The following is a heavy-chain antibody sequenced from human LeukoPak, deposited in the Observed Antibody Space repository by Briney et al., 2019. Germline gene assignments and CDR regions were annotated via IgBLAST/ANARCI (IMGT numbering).Heavy chain of an antibody. V-gene: IGHV4-39*07. CDR3: ARESTSIAAAGIDY. CDR2: IYYSGST. J-gene: IGHJ4*02. D-gene: IGHD6-13*01. Sequence: SETLSLTCTVSGGSISSSSYYWGWIRQPPGKGLEWIGSIYYSGSTYYNPSLKSRVTISVDTSKNQFSLKLSSVTAADTAVYYRARESTSIAAAGIDYWGQGTLVTVSS. CDR1: GGSISSSSYY.